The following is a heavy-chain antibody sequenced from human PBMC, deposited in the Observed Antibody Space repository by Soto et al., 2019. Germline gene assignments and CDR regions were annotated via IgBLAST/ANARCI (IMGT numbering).Heavy chain of an antibody. Sequence: EVQLLESGGGLVQPGGSLRLSCAASGFTSSNYAVTWVRQAPGKGLEWVSTISGSGGSTYYADSVKGRFTISRDNSKNTLYLQMNSLRAEDTAVYYCAKDQGSSWYEIDYGGQGTLVTVSS. CDR3: AKDQGSSWYEIDY. D-gene: IGHD6-13*01. CDR2: ISGSGGST. V-gene: IGHV3-23*01. CDR1: GFTSSNYA. J-gene: IGHJ4*02.